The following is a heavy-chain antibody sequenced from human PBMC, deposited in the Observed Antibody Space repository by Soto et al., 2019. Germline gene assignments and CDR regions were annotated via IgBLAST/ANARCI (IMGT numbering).Heavy chain of an antibody. D-gene: IGHD2-15*01. Sequence: QVQLVQSGAEVKKPGSSVKVSCKAPGGTFSSYAISWVRQAPGQGLERMGGIIPIFGTAKYAQKFQGRVTITADESTSTGYMELSSLRSEDTAVYYCARSQGGSSSLDIYYYYYYGMDVWGQGTTVTVSS. J-gene: IGHJ6*02. CDR2: IIPIFGTA. CDR1: GGTFSSYA. V-gene: IGHV1-69*01. CDR3: ARSQGGSSSLDIYYYYYYGMDV.